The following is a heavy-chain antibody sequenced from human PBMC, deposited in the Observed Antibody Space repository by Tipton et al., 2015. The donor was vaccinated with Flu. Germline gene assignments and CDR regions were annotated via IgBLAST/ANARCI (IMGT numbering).Heavy chain of an antibody. CDR1: GFTFSRYA. D-gene: IGHD2-21*02. J-gene: IGHJ4*02. CDR3: ARSTKRVTACDY. CDR2: ISDGGGRR. Sequence: SLRLSCAASGFTFSRYAMSWVRLAPGKGLEWVSTISDGGGRRYYPDSVKGRFTISRDNSKNTLYLQMSNLRAEDTAVYYCARSTKRVTACDYWGQGTLVTVSS. V-gene: IGHV3-23*01.